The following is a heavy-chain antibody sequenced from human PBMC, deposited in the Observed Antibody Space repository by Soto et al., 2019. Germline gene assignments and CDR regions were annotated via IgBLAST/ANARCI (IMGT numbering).Heavy chain of an antibody. CDR1: GGSMSGFY. Sequence: SETLSLTCTVSGGSMSGFYWSWVGQPPGQGLEWIGYIFYSGTTNYNPSLKSRVTISVDPSNNQFSLKLNSVTAADTAVYYCARGGYSYGSFYYFDYWGPGALVTVSS. CDR2: IFYSGTT. CDR3: ARGGYSYGSFYYFDY. V-gene: IGHV4-59*01. J-gene: IGHJ4*02. D-gene: IGHD5-18*01.